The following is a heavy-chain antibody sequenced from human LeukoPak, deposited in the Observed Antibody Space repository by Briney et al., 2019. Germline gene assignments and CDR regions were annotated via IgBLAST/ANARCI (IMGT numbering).Heavy chain of an antibody. J-gene: IGHJ4*02. D-gene: IGHD5-18*01. CDR3: ARGRGYSYGYALKTTPEDDY. Sequence: ASVKVSCKASGYTFTGYYMHWVRQAPGQGLEWMGRINPNSGGTNYAQKFQGRVTMTRDTSISTAYMELSRLRSDDTAVYYCARGRGYSYGYALKTTPEDDYWGQGTLVTVPS. CDR1: GYTFTGYY. V-gene: IGHV1-2*06. CDR2: INPNSGGT.